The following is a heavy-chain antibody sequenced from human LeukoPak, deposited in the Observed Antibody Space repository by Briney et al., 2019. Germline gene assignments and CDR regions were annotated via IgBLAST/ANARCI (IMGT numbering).Heavy chain of an antibody. CDR2: VFTSGNN. V-gene: IGHV4-4*07. CDR3: ARVGDSATYFDY. CDR1: GASISSFY. D-gene: IGHD2-21*02. Sequence: PSETLSLTCTVSGASISSFYWSWIQQPAGKGLEWIGRVFTSGNNNYNPSLKSRVIMSGDRSKNQFSLKLSSVTAADTAVYYCARVGDSATYFDYWGQGTLVTVSS. J-gene: IGHJ4*02.